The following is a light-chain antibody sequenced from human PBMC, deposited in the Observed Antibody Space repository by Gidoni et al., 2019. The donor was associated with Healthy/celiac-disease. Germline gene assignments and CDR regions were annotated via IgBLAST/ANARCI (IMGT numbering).Light chain of an antibody. CDR3: CSYAGSVV. J-gene: IGLJ2*01. V-gene: IGLV2-23*01. CDR1: SSDVGSYNL. CDR2: EGS. Sequence: QSALTQPASASGSPGQSIPLSCTGPSSDVGSYNLVSWYQQHPDKAPKLMIYEGSKRPSGVSNRFSGSKSGNTASLTISGLQAEDEADYYCCSYAGSVVFGGGTKLTVL.